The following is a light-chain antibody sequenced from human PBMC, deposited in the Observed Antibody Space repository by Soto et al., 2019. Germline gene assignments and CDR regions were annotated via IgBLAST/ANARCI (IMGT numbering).Light chain of an antibody. CDR3: QQYNSYSRT. V-gene: IGKV1-5*01. J-gene: IGKJ1*01. CDR1: QGIASW. CDR2: AAS. Sequence: DIKMTQSPSTLSASVGDRVTITCRASQGIASWLAWYQQKPGKAPKLLIYAASSLQSGVPSRFSGSGSGTEFTLTISSLQPDDFATYYCQQYNSYSRTFGQGTKVDI.